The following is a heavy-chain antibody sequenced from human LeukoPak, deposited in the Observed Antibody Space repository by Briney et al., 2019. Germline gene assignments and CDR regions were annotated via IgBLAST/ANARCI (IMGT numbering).Heavy chain of an antibody. D-gene: IGHD1-26*01. V-gene: IGHV3-74*01. J-gene: IGHJ5*02. CDR3: ARVHRVGARQDSWFDP. CDR2: INSDGSST. Sequence: VGSLRLSCAASGFTFSSYWMHWVRQAPGKGLVWVSRINSDGSSTSYADSVKGRFTISRGNAKNTLYLQMNSLRAEDTAVYYCARVHRVGARQDSWFDPWGQGTLVTVSS. CDR1: GFTFSSYW.